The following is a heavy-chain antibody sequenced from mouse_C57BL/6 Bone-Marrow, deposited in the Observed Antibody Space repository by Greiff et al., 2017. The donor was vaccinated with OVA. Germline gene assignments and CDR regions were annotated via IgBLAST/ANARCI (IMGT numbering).Heavy chain of an antibody. J-gene: IGHJ1*03. CDR1: GYTFTSYW. CDR3: ARRDGSSPHWYFDV. V-gene: IGHV1-50*01. D-gene: IGHD1-1*01. CDR2: IDPSDSYT. Sequence: QVQLQQPGAELVKPGASVKPSCKASGYTFTSYWMQWVKQRPGQGLEWIGEIDPSDSYTNYNQKFKGKATLTVDTSSSTAYMQLSSLTAEDSAVYDCARRDGSSPHWYFDVWGTGTTVTVSS.